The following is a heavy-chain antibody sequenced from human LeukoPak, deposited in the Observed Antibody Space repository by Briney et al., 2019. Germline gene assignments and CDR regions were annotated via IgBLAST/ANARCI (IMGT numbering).Heavy chain of an antibody. D-gene: IGHD2-15*01. CDR1: GYTFTSYG. CDR2: ISGYTGAT. J-gene: IGHJ4*02. Sequence: ASVNVSCKASGYTFTSYGISWVRQAPGQGLEWMGWISGYTGATHYSVKLQDRLTVTTDTSTNTAYMELRSLRSADTAVYFCARDTPGFAKLFDYWGQGTLVTVSS. CDR3: ARDTPGFAKLFDY. V-gene: IGHV1-18*01.